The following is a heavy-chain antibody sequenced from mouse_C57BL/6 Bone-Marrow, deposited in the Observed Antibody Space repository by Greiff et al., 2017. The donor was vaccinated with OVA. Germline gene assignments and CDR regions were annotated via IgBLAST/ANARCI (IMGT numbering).Heavy chain of an antibody. J-gene: IGHJ1*03. Sequence: VQLKESGPGLVKPSQSLSLTCSVTGYSITSGYYWNWIRQFPGNKLEWMGYISYDGSNNYNPSLKNRISLTRDTSKNQFFLKLNSVTTEDTATYCCARAPGRLWYFDVWGTGTTVTVSS. CDR1: GYSITSGYY. CDR2: ISYDGSN. V-gene: IGHV3-6*01. CDR3: ARAPGRLWYFDV.